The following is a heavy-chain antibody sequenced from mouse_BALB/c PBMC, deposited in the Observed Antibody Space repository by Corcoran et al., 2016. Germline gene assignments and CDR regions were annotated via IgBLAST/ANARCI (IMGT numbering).Heavy chain of an antibody. CDR1: GYTFTDYY. Sequence: EVQLQQSGPELVKPGASVKMSCKASGYTFTDYYMDWVKQSHGESFEWIGRVNPYNGGTSYNQKFKGKATLTVDKSSSTAYMELNSLTSEDSAVYYCARRGVTTASWFAYWGQGTLVTVSA. V-gene: IGHV1-19*01. CDR2: VNPYNGGT. D-gene: IGHD1-2*01. J-gene: IGHJ3*01. CDR3: ARRGVTTASWFAY.